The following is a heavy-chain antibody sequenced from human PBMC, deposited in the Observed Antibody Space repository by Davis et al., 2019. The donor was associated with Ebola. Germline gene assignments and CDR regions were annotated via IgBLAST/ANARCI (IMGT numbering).Heavy chain of an antibody. CDR3: ARDLTMIVLECAFDI. CDR2: ISSSSSYI. D-gene: IGHD3-22*01. CDR1: GFTFSSYS. V-gene: IGHV3-21*01. Sequence: GSLTLSCAASGFTFSSYSMNWVRQAPGKGLEWVSSISSSSSYIYYADPVKGRFTISRDNAKNSLYLQMNSLRAEDTAVYYCARDLTMIVLECAFDIWGQGTMVTVSS. J-gene: IGHJ3*02.